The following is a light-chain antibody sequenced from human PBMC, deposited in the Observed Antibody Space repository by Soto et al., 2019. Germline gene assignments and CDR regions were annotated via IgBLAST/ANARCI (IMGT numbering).Light chain of an antibody. V-gene: IGLV2-23*02. CDR1: GSDIGANNL. J-gene: IGLJ2*01. CDR2: EVT. Sequence: QSVLTQPASVSGSPEQSITISCAGGGSDIGANNLVSWYQQHPGTVPRLLIFEVTKRPTGISSRFSGSKSGNTASLTISGLRAEDEADYHCCSYAGSRTFTFGGGTKLTVL. CDR3: CSYAGSRTFT.